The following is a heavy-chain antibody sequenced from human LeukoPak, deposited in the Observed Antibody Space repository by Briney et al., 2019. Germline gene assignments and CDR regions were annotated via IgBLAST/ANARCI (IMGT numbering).Heavy chain of an antibody. D-gene: IGHD3-10*01. CDR3: ARVSEWFGELFLRSYMDV. J-gene: IGHJ6*03. CDR2: IYHSGST. Sequence: WVRQAPGKGLGWVGSIYHSGSTYYNPSLKSRVTISVDTSKNQFSLKLSSVTAADTAVYYCARVSEWFGELFLRSYMDVWGKGTTVTVSS. V-gene: IGHV4-38-2*02.